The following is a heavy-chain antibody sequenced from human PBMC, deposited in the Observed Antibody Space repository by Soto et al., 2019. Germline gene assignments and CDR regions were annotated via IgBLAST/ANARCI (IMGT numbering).Heavy chain of an antibody. V-gene: IGHV1-69*06. CDR1: GGTFSSYA. D-gene: IGHD5-18*01. CDR3: ASERGYSYGSRFDY. Sequence: SVKVSCKASGGTFSSYAISWVRQAPGQGLEWMGGIIPIFGTANYAQKFQGRVTITAGKSTSTAYMELSSLRSEDTAVYYCASERGYSYGSRFDYWGQGTLVTVSS. CDR2: IIPIFGTA. J-gene: IGHJ4*02.